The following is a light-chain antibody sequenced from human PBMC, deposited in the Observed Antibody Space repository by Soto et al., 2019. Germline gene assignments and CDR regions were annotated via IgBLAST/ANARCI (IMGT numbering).Light chain of an antibody. Sequence: EMVLTQSPGTLSLSPGERGTLSCGASQSVSSSYVAWYQHKPGLAPRLLIHDTSSRAIGIPDRLSGSKSGTNFTLTIRRMEPEDVGMYYCQQYGSSPITFGQGTRLEIK. J-gene: IGKJ5*01. CDR3: QQYGSSPIT. CDR1: QSVSSSY. V-gene: IGKV3D-20*01. CDR2: DTS.